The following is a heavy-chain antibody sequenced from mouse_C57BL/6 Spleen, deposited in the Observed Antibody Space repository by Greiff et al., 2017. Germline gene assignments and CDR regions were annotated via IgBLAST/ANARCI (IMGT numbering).Heavy chain of an antibody. J-gene: IGHJ4*01. CDR2: IYPGDGDT. Sequence: VQGVESGAELVKPGASVKISCKASGYAFSSYWMNWVKQRPGKGLEWIGQIYPGDGDTNYNGKFKGKATLTADKSSSTAYMQLSSLTSEDSAVYFCARRGGTVYAMDYWGQGTSVTVSS. CDR1: GYAFSSYW. V-gene: IGHV1-80*01. CDR3: ARRGGTVYAMDY. D-gene: IGHD1-1*01.